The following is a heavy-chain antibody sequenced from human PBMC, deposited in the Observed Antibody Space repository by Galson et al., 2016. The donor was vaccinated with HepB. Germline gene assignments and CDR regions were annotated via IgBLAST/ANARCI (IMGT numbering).Heavy chain of an antibody. CDR1: GFTFSNYG. CDR3: VQGSTAPAA. D-gene: IGHD1-26*01. J-gene: IGHJ3*01. Sequence: SLRLSCAASGFTFSNYGMTWVRQAPGKGLEVVSSISRSGDSTDYADSVKGRFTISRDNSKNALSLQMNSLTADDTAIYYCVQGSTAPAAWGQGTRVTVSS. CDR2: ISRSGDST. V-gene: IGHV3-23*01.